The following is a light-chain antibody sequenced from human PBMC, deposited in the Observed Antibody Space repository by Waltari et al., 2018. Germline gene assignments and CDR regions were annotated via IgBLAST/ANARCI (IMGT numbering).Light chain of an antibody. CDR2: KAS. V-gene: IGKV1-5*03. CDR3: QQYSTYSS. CDR1: QTISSW. Sequence: DIQMTQSPSTLSASVGDRVTITCRASQTISSWLAWYQQKPGKAPKLLMYKASSLESGVPARVSGSGSGTEFTLTISSLQPDDFATYYCQQYSTYSSFGQGTKLEI. J-gene: IGKJ2*03.